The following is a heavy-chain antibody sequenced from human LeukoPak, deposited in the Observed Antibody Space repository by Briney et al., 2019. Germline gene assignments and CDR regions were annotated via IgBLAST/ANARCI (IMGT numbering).Heavy chain of an antibody. V-gene: IGHV1-18*01. CDR2: INTYNGNT. J-gene: IGHJ6*02. D-gene: IGHD6-19*01. Sequence: GASVKVSCKASGYTFTSSGISWVRQAPGQGLEWMGWINTYNGNTNYAQKLQGRVTMTTDTPTSTAYMELRSLRSDDTAVYYCARDEQWLVPISRPFYGMDVWGQGTTVTASS. CDR1: GYTFTSSG. CDR3: ARDEQWLVPISRPFYGMDV.